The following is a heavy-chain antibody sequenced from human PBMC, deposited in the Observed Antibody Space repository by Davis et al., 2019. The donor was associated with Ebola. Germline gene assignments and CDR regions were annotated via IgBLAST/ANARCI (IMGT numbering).Heavy chain of an antibody. CDR1: GGSISSYY. Sequence: SETLSLTCTVSGGSISSYYWSWIRQPPGKGLEWIGYIYYSGSTNYNPSLKSRVTISVDTSKNQFSLKLSTVTAADTAVYYCASRRDDDWFEYWGQGILVTVSS. D-gene: IGHD2-21*01. CDR2: IYYSGST. CDR3: ASRRDDDWFEY. J-gene: IGHJ4*02. V-gene: IGHV4-59*01.